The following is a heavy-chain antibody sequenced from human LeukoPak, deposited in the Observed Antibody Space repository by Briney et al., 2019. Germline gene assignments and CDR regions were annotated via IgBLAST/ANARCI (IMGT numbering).Heavy chain of an antibody. CDR3: AKDSAAGLSYYYNLDV. Sequence: GGSLRLSCEASGFSFSYDWMHWGRHAPGKGLVWVSLIKKEVSGIRYADSVKGRFTFSRDNSKNTLYLQMNSLRAEDTAVYYCAKDSAAGLSYYYNLDVWGKGTVVIVSS. J-gene: IGHJ6*03. CDR1: GFSFSYDW. D-gene: IGHD6-13*01. CDR2: IKKEVSGI. V-gene: IGHV3-74*01.